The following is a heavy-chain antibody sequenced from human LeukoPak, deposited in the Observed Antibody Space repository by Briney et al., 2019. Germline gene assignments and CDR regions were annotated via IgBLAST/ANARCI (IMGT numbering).Heavy chain of an antibody. V-gene: IGHV4-61*01. J-gene: IGHJ4*02. CDR2: TYYSGST. D-gene: IGHD1-7*01. Sequence: PSETLSLTCTVSGGSVSSGSYYWSWIRQPPGKGLEWIGYTYYSGSTNYNPSLKSRVTISVDTSKNQFSLKLSSVTAADTAVYYCARVRNYYFDYWGQGTLVTVSS. CDR1: GGSVSSGSYY. CDR3: ARVRNYYFDY.